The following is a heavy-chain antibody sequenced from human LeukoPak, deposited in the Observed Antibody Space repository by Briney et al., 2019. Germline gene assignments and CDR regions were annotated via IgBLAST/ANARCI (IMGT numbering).Heavy chain of an antibody. V-gene: IGHV3-30-3*01. CDR1: GFTFSSYA. Sequence: GGSLRLSCAASGFTFSSYAMHWVRQAPGKGLEWVAVISYDGSNKYYADSVKGRFTISRDNSKNTLYLQMNSLRAEDTAVYYCARVGTPFIAAAGFDYWGQGTLVTVSS. CDR2: ISYDGSNK. CDR3: ARVGTPFIAAAGFDY. J-gene: IGHJ4*02. D-gene: IGHD6-13*01.